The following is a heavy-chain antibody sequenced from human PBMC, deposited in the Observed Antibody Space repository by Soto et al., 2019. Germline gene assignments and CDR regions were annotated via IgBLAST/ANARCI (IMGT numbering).Heavy chain of an antibody. CDR1: GFTFSTYT. CDR3: ARSTTGNTFDI. Sequence: GGSLRLSCAASGFTFSTYTMNWVRQAPGRGLEWVSSISAGGRSIYYADSLKGRSTVSRDNAKNSLYLQMNSLRAEDTAVYYCARSTTGNTFDIWGQGTMVTVSS. D-gene: IGHD1-1*01. CDR2: ISAGGRSI. V-gene: IGHV3-21*01. J-gene: IGHJ3*02.